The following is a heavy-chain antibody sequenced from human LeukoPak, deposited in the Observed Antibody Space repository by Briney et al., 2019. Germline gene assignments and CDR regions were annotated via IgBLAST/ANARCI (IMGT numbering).Heavy chain of an antibody. Sequence: GGSLRLSRVASGFPFSSYWMTWVRQAPGKGLEWVANIKQDGSKKSYVDSVKGRFTISRDNAKNSLYLQMNSLRAEDTAIYYCTRVGYIDEGIDYWGQGTLVTVSS. J-gene: IGHJ4*02. CDR1: GFPFSSYW. CDR2: IKQDGSKK. CDR3: TRVGYIDEGIDY. D-gene: IGHD5-24*01. V-gene: IGHV3-7*04.